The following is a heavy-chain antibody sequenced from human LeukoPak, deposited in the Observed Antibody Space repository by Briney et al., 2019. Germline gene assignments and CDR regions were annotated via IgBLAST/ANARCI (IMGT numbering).Heavy chain of an antibody. V-gene: IGHV1-69*05. CDR1: GGTFSSYA. J-gene: IGHJ4*02. D-gene: IGHD3-22*01. Sequence: ASVKVSCKASGGTFSSYAISWVRQAPGQGLEWMGGIIPTFGTANYAQKFQGRVTITTDESTSTAYMELSSLRSEDTAVYYCAREAPAYYYDSGGYPGNYYFDYWGQGTLVTVSS. CDR3: AREAPAYYYDSGGYPGNYYFDY. CDR2: IIPTFGTA.